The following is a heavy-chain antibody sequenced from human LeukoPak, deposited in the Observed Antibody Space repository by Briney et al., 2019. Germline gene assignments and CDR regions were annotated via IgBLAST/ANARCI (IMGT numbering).Heavy chain of an antibody. CDR3: AKRPAGYFDN. J-gene: IGHJ4*02. CDR2: IGGRDAST. V-gene: IGHV3-23*01. D-gene: IGHD2-15*01. Sequence: GGSLRLSCAASGFTFSSYAMSWVRQAPGKGLEWVSSIGGRDASTYYTDSVKGRFTISRDNSKNTLYLQMNTLRAEDTAVYYCAKRPAGYFDNWGQGTLVTVSS. CDR1: GFTFSSYA.